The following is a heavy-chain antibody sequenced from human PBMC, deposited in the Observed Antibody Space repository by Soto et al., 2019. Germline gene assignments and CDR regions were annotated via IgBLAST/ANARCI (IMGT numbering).Heavy chain of an antibody. Sequence: PGGSLRLSCAASGFTFSNAWMTWVRQAPGKGLEWVGRIKSKTDGGTTDYAAPVKGRFTISRDDSKNTLYLQMNSLKTEDTAVYYCTTDRMAARQIYYYGVDVWGQGTTVTVSS. D-gene: IGHD6-6*01. V-gene: IGHV3-15*01. CDR3: TTDRMAARQIYYYGVDV. J-gene: IGHJ6*02. CDR2: IKSKTDGGTT. CDR1: GFTFSNAW.